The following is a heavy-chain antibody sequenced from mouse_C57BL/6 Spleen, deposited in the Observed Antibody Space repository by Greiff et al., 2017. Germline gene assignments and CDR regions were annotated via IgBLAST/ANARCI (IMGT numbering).Heavy chain of an antibody. CDR1: GYAFTSYW. J-gene: IGHJ2*01. CDR2: IYPGDGDT. D-gene: IGHD2-3*01. V-gene: IGHV1-80*01. Sequence: QVQLKQSGAELVKPGASVKISCKASGYAFTSYWMNWVKQRPGKGLEWIGQIYPGDGDTNYNEKFKGKATLTAAKSSSTAYMQLNRLTAGDSAVYFCARSSGNDGYLDYWGQGTTLTVSS. CDR3: ARSSGNDGYLDY.